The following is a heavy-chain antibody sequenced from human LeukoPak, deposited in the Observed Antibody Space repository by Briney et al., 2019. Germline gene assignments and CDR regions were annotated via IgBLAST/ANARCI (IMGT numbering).Heavy chain of an antibody. Sequence: SETLSLTCTVSGGSISSYYWSWIRQPPGKGLEWIGYIYYSGSTNYNPSLKSRVTISVDTSKNQFSLKLSSVTAADTAVYYCARDHPGVHAFDIWGQGTMVTVSS. V-gene: IGHV4-59*01. CDR1: GGSISSYY. CDR2: IYYSGST. CDR3: ARDHPGVHAFDI. J-gene: IGHJ3*02.